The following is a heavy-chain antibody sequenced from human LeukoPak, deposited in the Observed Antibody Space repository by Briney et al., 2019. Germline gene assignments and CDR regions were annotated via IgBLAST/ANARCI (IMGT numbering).Heavy chain of an antibody. Sequence: SESLSLTCTVSGDSISSYYWSWIRQPPGKGLEWIGYIYTSGGTNYIPSLKGRVTISIDTSKNQFSLKLSSVTAADSAVYYCARLTRLSTSPDRYYLDYWGQGTLVTVSS. CDR2: IYTSGGT. CDR3: ARLTRLSTSPDRYYLDY. D-gene: IGHD6-6*01. V-gene: IGHV4-4*09. J-gene: IGHJ4*02. CDR1: GDSISSYY.